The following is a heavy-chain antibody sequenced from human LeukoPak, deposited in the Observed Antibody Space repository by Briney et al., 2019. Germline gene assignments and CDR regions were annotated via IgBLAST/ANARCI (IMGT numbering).Heavy chain of an antibody. CDR2: ISGSSSYI. CDR3: ARDLIPPGYSSSWPHQIFDY. V-gene: IGHV3-21*01. Sequence: GGSLRLSCAASGFTFSSYSMNWVRQALGKGLEWVSSISGSSSYIYYADSVKGRFTISGDNAKNSLYLQMNSLRAEDTAVYYCARDLIPPGYSSSWPHQIFDYWGQGTLVTVSS. J-gene: IGHJ4*02. CDR1: GFTFSSYS. D-gene: IGHD6-13*01.